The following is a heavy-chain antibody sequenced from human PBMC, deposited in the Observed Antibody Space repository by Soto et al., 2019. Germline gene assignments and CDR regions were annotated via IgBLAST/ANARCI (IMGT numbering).Heavy chain of an antibody. J-gene: IGHJ4*02. CDR2: IWYDGSNK. V-gene: IGHV3-33*01. D-gene: IGHD6-19*01. CDR1: GFTFSSYG. Sequence: LRLSCAASGFTFSSYGMHWVRQAPGKGLEWVAVIWYDGSNKYYADSVKGRFTISRDNSKNTLYLQMNSLRAEDTAVYYCARDSSRVSSGLDYWGQGTLVTVSS. CDR3: ARDSSRVSSGLDY.